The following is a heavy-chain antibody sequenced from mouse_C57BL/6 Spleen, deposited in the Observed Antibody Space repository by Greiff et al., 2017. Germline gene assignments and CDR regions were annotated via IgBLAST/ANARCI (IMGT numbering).Heavy chain of an antibody. CDR2: ISYSGST. J-gene: IGHJ1*03. CDR1: GYSITSDY. CDR3: ARAYGSSLYYWYFDV. D-gene: IGHD1-1*01. V-gene: IGHV3-8*01. Sequence: EVKLMESGPGLAKPSQTLSLTCSVTGYSITSDYWNWIRKFPGNKLEYMGYISYSGSTYYNPSLKSRISITRDTSKNQYYLQLNSVTTEDTATYYCARAYGSSLYYWYFDVWGTGTTVTVSS.